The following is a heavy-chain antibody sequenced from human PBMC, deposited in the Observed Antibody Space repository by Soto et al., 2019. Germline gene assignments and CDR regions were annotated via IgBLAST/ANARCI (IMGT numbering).Heavy chain of an antibody. Sequence: QVQLVQSGAEVKKPGSSVKVSCKASGGTFSSYAISWVRQAPGQGLEWMGGIIPIFGTANYAQKFQGRVTITADESTSTAYMELSSLRSEDTAVYYCTTDGGWNHQPTGTYYYYYYGMDVWGQGTTVTVSS. J-gene: IGHJ6*02. CDR1: GGTFSSYA. V-gene: IGHV1-69*01. CDR3: TTDGGWNHQPTGTYYYYYYGMDV. CDR2: IIPIFGTA. D-gene: IGHD6-19*01.